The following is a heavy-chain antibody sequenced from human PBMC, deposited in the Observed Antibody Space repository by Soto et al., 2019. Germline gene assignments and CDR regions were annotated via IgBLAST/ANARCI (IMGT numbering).Heavy chain of an antibody. CDR2: VNSDGSGT. CDR1: GFSFRGYW. V-gene: IGHV3-74*01. J-gene: IGHJ6*02. CDR3: TRANGPAAIGHFHYGMDV. Sequence: GGSLRLSCVASGFSFRGYWMHWVRQAPGKGLVWVSRVNSDGSGTSYADSVEGRLTISRDNAKNTLYLQMNSLRAEDTAVYYCTRANGPAAIGHFHYGMDVWGQGTTVTVSS. D-gene: IGHD2-2*02.